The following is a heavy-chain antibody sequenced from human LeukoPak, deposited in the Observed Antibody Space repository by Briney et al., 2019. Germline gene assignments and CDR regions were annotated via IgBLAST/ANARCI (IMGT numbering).Heavy chain of an antibody. Sequence: GASVKVSCKPSDHTFSSYGISWVRQAPGQLLKCMGWISAYTGNTNYAQKLQGRVTMTTDTSTSTAYMELRSLRSADTAVYYCARDVLSTNGAEWFNFDYWGQGTLVTVSS. V-gene: IGHV1-18*01. CDR3: ARDVLSTNGAEWFNFDY. J-gene: IGHJ4*02. CDR1: DHTFSSYG. D-gene: IGHD2-8*01. CDR2: ISAYTGNT.